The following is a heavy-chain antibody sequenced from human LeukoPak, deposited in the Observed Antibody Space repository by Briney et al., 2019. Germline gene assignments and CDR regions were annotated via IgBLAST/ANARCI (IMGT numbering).Heavy chain of an antibody. CDR2: ITDSGGRT. CDR1: GFTFSTHP. D-gene: IGHD6-19*01. J-gene: IGHJ4*02. Sequence: GGSLRLSCAASGFTFSTHPMPWVRQAPGKGLEWVSGITDSGGRTYYADSVRGRFTISRDNSRNTLYLQMNSLRAEDTAIYYCAEDTRLQQWLVAPGYFDYWGQGTLVTVSS. V-gene: IGHV3-23*01. CDR3: AEDTRLQQWLVAPGYFDY.